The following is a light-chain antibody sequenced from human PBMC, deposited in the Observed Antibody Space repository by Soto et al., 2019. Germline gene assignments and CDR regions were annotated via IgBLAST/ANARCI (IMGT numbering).Light chain of an antibody. CDR1: QGIRNE. J-gene: IGKJ5*01. Sequence: AIQMTQSPSSLSASVGDRVTITCRASQGIRNELGWYQQRPGKAPKVLISVASSLHSGVPSRFSGSGSGTDFTLTISSLQPEDFATYYCLQDYNYPRTCGQGTRLEIK. CDR2: VAS. CDR3: LQDYNYPRT. V-gene: IGKV1-6*01.